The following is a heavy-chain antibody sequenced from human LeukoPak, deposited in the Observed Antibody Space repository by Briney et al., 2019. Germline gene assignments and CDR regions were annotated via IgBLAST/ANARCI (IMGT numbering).Heavy chain of an antibody. CDR3: AKGFERNYDFWSGYYGDY. D-gene: IGHD3-3*01. Sequence: SETLSLTCAVYGGSFSGYYWSWVRQPPGKGLEWIGEINHSGSTKYTPSLKSRVTISVDTSKNQFSLKLSSVTAADTAVYYCAKGFERNYDFWSGYYGDYWGQGTLVTVSS. J-gene: IGHJ4*02. CDR1: GGSFSGYY. V-gene: IGHV4-34*01. CDR2: INHSGST.